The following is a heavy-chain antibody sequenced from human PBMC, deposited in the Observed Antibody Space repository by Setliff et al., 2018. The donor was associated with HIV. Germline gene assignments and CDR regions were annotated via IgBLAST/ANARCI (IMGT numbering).Heavy chain of an antibody. CDR2: INSGGSNK. CDR3: ARVFWYGLPQIYYYMDV. Sequence: PGGSLRLSCAASGFTFSDYYMSWIRQAPGKGLEWVSYINSGGSNKYYADSVKGRFTISRDNAKNSLYLQMNSLRAEDTAVYYCARVFWYGLPQIYYYMDVWGKGSMVTVSS. CDR1: GFTFSDYY. V-gene: IGHV3-11*04. D-gene: IGHD2-8*02. J-gene: IGHJ6*03.